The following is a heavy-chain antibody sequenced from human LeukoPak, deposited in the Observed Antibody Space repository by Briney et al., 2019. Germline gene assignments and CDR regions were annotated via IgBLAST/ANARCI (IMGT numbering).Heavy chain of an antibody. J-gene: IGHJ6*02. V-gene: IGHV1-2*02. CDR1: GYTFTGYY. CDR2: INPNSGGT. CDR3: AREGPWDYYYYGMDV. Sequence: ASVKVSCKASGYTFTGYYMHWVRQAPGQGLEWMGWINPNSGGTNYAQKFQGRVTMTRDTSISTAYMELSRLRSDDTAVYYCAREGPWDYYYYGMDVWRQGTTVTVSS.